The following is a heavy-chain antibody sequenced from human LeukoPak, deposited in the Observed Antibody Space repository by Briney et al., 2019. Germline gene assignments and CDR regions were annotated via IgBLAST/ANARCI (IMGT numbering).Heavy chain of an antibody. Sequence: SETLSLTCAVYGGSISGYYWSWISQPPGKGLEWIGEINHSGSTNYNPSLKSRVTISVDTSKNQFSLKLSSVTAADTAVYYCARGVPYYDSSGYYTYYFDYWGQGTLVTVSS. CDR2: INHSGST. CDR1: GGSISGYY. D-gene: IGHD3-22*01. CDR3: ARGVPYYDSSGYYTYYFDY. V-gene: IGHV4-34*01. J-gene: IGHJ4*02.